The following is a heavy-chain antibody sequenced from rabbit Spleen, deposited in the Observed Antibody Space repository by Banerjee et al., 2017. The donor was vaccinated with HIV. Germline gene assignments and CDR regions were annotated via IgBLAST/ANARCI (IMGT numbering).Heavy chain of an antibody. CDR2: IYTGSSGST. V-gene: IGHV1S40*01. CDR1: GFSFSSSYY. J-gene: IGHJ4*01. CDR3: VREAGYGGYGDGNL. D-gene: IGHD6-1*01. Sequence: QSLEESGGGLVQPEGSLTLTCTASGFSFSSSYYMCWVRQAPGKGLEWIACIYTGSSGSTYYASWAKGRFTISKTSSTTVTLQMTSLTDADTATYFCVREAGYGGYGDGNLWGPGTLVTVS.